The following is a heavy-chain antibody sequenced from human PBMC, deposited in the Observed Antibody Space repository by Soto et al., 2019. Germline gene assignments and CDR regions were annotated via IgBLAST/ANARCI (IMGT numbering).Heavy chain of an antibody. Sequence: EVQLVESGGGLVQPGGSLRLSCAASGFTFSSYSMNWVRQAPGKGQEWVSYIRSSSSTIYYADSEKGRFTNSRDNAKNSLYLQMNSLRDEDTAVYYCARDPVDAFDIWGQGTMVTVSS. J-gene: IGHJ3*02. CDR2: IRSSSSTI. D-gene: IGHD4-17*01. CDR1: GFTFSSYS. CDR3: ARDPVDAFDI. V-gene: IGHV3-48*02.